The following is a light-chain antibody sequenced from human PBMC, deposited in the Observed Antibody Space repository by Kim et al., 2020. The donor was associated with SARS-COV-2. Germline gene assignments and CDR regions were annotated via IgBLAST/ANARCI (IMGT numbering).Light chain of an antibody. J-gene: IGKJ4*01. CDR3: HQYGSSPRT. CDR1: QSISRSY. CDR2: GAS. V-gene: IGKV3-20*01. Sequence: EIVLTQSPGTLSLSPGDRATLSCRASQSISRSYLAWYQQQPGQAPRLLIYGASSRATGIPDRFSGSASGTDFTLTISRLEPEDFAMYYCHQYGSSPRTFGGGTKGEIK.